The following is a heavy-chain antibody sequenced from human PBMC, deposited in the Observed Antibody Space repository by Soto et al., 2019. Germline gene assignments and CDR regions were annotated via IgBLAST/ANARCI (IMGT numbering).Heavy chain of an antibody. CDR2: VEVENDER. Sequence: EVLLQQSRAEARKPGSVVKMSCEVSGITFSDLHMHWVKQAPGKGLEWVGLVEVENDERLYAEKYRGRLNINTETAKEKRLLEVNSLKIGETANLFRAGGKGSLGSFSLGYWGPGTPVTVSA. J-gene: IGHJ4*02. CDR1: GITFSDLH. D-gene: IGHD2-21*01. V-gene: IGHV1-69-2*01. CDR3: AGGKGSLGSFSLGY.